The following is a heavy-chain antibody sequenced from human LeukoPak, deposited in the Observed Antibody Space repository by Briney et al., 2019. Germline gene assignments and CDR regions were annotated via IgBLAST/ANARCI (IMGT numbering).Heavy chain of an antibody. V-gene: IGHV4-30-4*01. CDR2: IYYSGST. Sequence: SETLSLTCTVSGGSISSGDYYWSWIRQPPGTGLEWIGYIYYSGSTYYNPSLKGRVTISVDTSNNQFSLKLTSVTAADTAVYYCTRHRYTFDPWGQGTLVTVSS. J-gene: IGHJ5*02. CDR1: GGSISSGDYY. D-gene: IGHD3-16*02. CDR3: TRHRYTFDP.